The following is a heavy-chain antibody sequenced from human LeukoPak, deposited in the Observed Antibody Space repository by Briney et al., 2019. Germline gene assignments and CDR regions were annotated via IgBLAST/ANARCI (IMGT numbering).Heavy chain of an antibody. CDR3: ARGLRYSSGWSYYFDY. CDR1: GGSISSGGYY. V-gene: IGHV4-31*03. D-gene: IGHD6-19*01. J-gene: IGHJ4*02. Sequence: SETLSLTCTVSGGSISSGGYYWSWIRQHPGKGLEWIGYIYYSGSTYYNSSLKSRVTISVDTSKNQFSLKLSSVTAADTAVYYCARGLRYSSGWSYYFDYWGQGTLVTVSS. CDR2: IYYSGST.